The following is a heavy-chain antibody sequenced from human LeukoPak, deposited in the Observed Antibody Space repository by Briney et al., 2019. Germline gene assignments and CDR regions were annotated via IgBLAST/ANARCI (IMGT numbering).Heavy chain of an antibody. D-gene: IGHD6-13*01. CDR2: IYYSGST. J-gene: IGHJ4*02. CDR1: GGSISSGSYY. Sequence: SETLSLTCTVSGGSISSGSYYWSWIRQHPGKGLEWNGYIYYSGSTYYNPSLKSRVTISVDTSKNQFSLKLSSVTAADTAVYYCARGIATADLGYWGQGTLVTVSS. CDR3: ARGIATADLGY. V-gene: IGHV4-31*03.